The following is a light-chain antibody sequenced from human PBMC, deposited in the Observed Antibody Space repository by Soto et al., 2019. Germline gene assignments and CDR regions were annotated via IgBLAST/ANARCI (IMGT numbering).Light chain of an antibody. CDR2: GAS. Sequence: EIVLTHSPGTLSLSPGERATLSCSASQSVSSSYLAWYQQKPGQAPRLLIYGASSRATGVPDRFSGRGSGTDFTLTISRLEPEDFAVYYCQQCGSAPLTFGQGTKVDIK. CDR3: QQCGSAPLT. CDR1: QSVSSSY. J-gene: IGKJ1*01. V-gene: IGKV3-20*01.